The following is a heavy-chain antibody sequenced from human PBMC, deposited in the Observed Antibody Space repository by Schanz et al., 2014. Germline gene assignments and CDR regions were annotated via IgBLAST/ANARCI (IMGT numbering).Heavy chain of an antibody. V-gene: IGHV1-69*02. CDR3: ARGTMPGTFDI. J-gene: IGHJ3*02. CDR1: GGTFSSYT. D-gene: IGHD2-2*01. CDR2: IISILGIA. Sequence: QVQLVQSGAEVKKPGSSVKVSCKASGGTFSSYTISWVRQAPGQGLEWMGRIISILGIANYAQKFQGRVTITADRSTSTAYMELSSLRSEDTAVYYCARGTMPGTFDIWGQGTMVTVSS.